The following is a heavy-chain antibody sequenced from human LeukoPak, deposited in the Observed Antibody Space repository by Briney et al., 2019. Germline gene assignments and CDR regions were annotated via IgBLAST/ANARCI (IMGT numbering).Heavy chain of an antibody. CDR3: ARYSDNWFDP. CDR1: GGSISSYY. D-gene: IGHD6-13*01. Sequence: SETLSLTCTVSGGSISSYYWSWIRQPPGKGLEWIGYIYYSGGTNYNPPLKRGGTISVDTSKNQFSLKLSSVTAADTAVYYCARYSDNWFDPWGQGTLVTVSS. CDR2: IYYSGGT. J-gene: IGHJ5*02. V-gene: IGHV4-59*01.